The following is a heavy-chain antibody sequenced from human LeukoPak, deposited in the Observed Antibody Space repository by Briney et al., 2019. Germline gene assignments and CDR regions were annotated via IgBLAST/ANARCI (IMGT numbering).Heavy chain of an antibody. V-gene: IGHV3-23*01. D-gene: IGHD6-6*01. CDR3: ARISRYSSSHINRYYYYYMDV. J-gene: IGHJ6*03. CDR1: GFTFSSYA. CDR2: ISGSGGST. Sequence: GGSLRLSCAASGFTFSSYAMSWVRQAPGKGLEWVSLISGSGGSTYYADSVKGRFTISRDNAKNSLYLQMNSLRAEDTAVYYCARISRYSSSHINRYYYYYMDVWGKGTTVTVSS.